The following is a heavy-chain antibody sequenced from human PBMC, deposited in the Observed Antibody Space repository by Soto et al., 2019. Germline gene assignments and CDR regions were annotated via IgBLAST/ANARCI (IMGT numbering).Heavy chain of an antibody. CDR2: ISYDGSNK. D-gene: IGHD3-22*01. Sequence: GGSLRLSCVVSGFTFSSYWMHWVRQAPGKGLEWVAVISYDGSNKYYADSVKGRFTISRDNSKNTLYLQMNSLRAEDTAVYYCAKDQGDYYDSSEWIFDYWGQGTLVTVSS. V-gene: IGHV3-30*18. CDR1: GFTFSSYW. J-gene: IGHJ4*02. CDR3: AKDQGDYYDSSEWIFDY.